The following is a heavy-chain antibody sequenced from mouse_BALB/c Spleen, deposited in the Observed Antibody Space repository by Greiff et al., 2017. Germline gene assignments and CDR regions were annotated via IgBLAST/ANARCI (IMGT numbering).Heavy chain of an antibody. Sequence: EVQGVESGPGLVKPSQSLSLTCTVTGYSITSDYAWNWIRQFPGNKLEWMGYISYSGSTSYNPSLKSRISITRDTSKNQFFLQLNSVTTEDTATYYCARELRLLFDYWGQGTTLTVSS. D-gene: IGHD1-2*01. V-gene: IGHV3-2*02. CDR1: GYSITSDYA. J-gene: IGHJ2*01. CDR2: ISYSGST. CDR3: ARELRLLFDY.